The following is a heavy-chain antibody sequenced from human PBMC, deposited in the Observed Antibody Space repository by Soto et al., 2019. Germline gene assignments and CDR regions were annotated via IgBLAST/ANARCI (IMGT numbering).Heavy chain of an antibody. D-gene: IGHD6-13*01. CDR1: GFKSVPYY. CDR2: VYYSGNT. V-gene: IGHV4-59*01. J-gene: IGHJ6*03. CDR3: ARKGAAASYAHYYMDV. Sequence: SETLCLTSTVAGFKSVPYYWSWIRQPPGKGLEWIGYVYYSGNTNYNPSLESRVTISVDTSRNRFSLNLTSATAADTAVYYCARKGAAASYAHYYMDVWGRGTAVTVSS.